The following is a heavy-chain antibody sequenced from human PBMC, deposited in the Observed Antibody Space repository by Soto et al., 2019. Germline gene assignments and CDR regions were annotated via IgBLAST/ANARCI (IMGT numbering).Heavy chain of an antibody. Sequence: HGESLKISCKGSGYSFTSYWIGWVRQMPGKGLERMGIIYPGDSDTRYSPSFQGQVTISADKSISTAYLQWSSLKASDTAMYYCAGGGVRGVITRTRDYYGMDVWGQGTTVTVSS. D-gene: IGHD3-10*01. V-gene: IGHV5-51*01. J-gene: IGHJ6*02. CDR1: GYSFTSYW. CDR3: AGGGVRGVITRTRDYYGMDV. CDR2: IYPGDSDT.